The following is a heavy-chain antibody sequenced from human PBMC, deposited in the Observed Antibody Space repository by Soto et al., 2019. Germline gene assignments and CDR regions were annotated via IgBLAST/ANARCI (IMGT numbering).Heavy chain of an antibody. CDR3: ASKWLLLDRGWNGMDV. J-gene: IGHJ6*02. V-gene: IGHV4-31*03. Sequence: SETLSLTCTVSGGSISSGGYYWSWIRQHPGKGLEWIGYIYYSGSTYYNPSLKSRVTISVDTSKNQFSLKLSSVTAADTAVYYCASKWLLLDRGWNGMDVWGQGTTVTVSS. CDR1: GGSISSGGYY. D-gene: IGHD3-3*01. CDR2: IYYSGST.